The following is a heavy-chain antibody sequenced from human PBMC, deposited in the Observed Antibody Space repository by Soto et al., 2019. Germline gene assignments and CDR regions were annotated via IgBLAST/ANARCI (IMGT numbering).Heavy chain of an antibody. Sequence: QVNLVESGGGVVQPGRSLRLSCAASGFKFSVYAMHWVRQTPGKGLEWVAFISSDGDKTEYAESVKGRFTVSRDNSQNAIYLDMSSLRTEDTAVYYCVSRLVVCMSSFGLNVWGQGTTVSVSS. J-gene: IGHJ6*02. CDR3: VSRLVVCMSSFGLNV. V-gene: IGHV3-30-3*01. CDR1: GFKFSVYA. CDR2: ISSDGDKT. D-gene: IGHD2-21*01.